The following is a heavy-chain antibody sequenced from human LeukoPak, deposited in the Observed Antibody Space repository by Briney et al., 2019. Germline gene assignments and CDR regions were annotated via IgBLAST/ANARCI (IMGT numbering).Heavy chain of an antibody. J-gene: IGHJ4*02. CDR1: GGSISTYY. D-gene: IGHD1-26*01. CDR3: ARGQSGRYRYYFDY. Sequence: PSETLSLTCTVSGGSISTYYWSWIRQPPGKGLEWLGYVYNTGSTNYNPSLQSRVTISVDTSKNQFSLKLSSVTAADTAVYYCARGQSGRYRYYFDYWGQGTLVTVSS. CDR2: VYNTGST. V-gene: IGHV4-59*01.